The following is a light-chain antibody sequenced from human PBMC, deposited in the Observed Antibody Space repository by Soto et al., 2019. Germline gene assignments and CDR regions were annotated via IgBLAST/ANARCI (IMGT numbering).Light chain of an antibody. V-gene: IGKV3-11*01. CDR2: DAS. CDR3: HVRSNWPTGT. Sequence: IVLTPYPRTLSLSPEGRDTLSCRASQSVSNFLAWYQQKPGQAPRLLIYDASNRATGIPARSSGGGSGTDFTLTIISLQPDDFAVYYCHVRSNWPTGTFGQGTKVDIK. J-gene: IGKJ1*01. CDR1: QSVSNF.